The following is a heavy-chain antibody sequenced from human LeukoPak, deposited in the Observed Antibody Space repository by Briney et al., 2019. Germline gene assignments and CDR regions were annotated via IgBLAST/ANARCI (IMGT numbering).Heavy chain of an antibody. D-gene: IGHD3-16*01. CDR1: GVTLSNAW. J-gene: IGHJ3*01. Sequence: GGSLRLSCAASGVTLSNAWVTWGRQAPGKGLEWVGRLKSKTNGGTTDYAAPVKGRFTISRDDSKNTLYLQMNNMKAEDTAVYYCTTMDYAAFYVLGQGTMVNVSS. V-gene: IGHV3-15*01. CDR3: TTMDYAAFYV. CDR2: LKSKTNGGTT.